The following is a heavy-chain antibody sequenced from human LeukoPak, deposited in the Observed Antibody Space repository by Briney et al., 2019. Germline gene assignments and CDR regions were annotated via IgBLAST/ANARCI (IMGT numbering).Heavy chain of an antibody. J-gene: IGHJ4*02. V-gene: IGHV4-59*08. CDR1: GGSISSYY. D-gene: IGHD3-16*02. Sequence: SETLSLTCTVSGGSISSYYWSWIRQPPGKGLEWIGYIYYSGSTNYNPSLKSRVTISVDTSKNQFSLKLSSVTAADTAVYYCAIQYYDYVWGSYRLVDYWGQGTLVTVSS. CDR3: AIQYYDYVWGSYRLVDY. CDR2: IYYSGST.